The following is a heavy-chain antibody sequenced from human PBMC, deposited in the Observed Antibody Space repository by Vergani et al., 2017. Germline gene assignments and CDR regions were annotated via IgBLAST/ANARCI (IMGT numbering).Heavy chain of an antibody. CDR3: ARLAAGAAGVFDY. Sequence: QVQLQESGPGLVKPSETLSLTRTVSGGSISSYYWSWIRQPPGKGLEWIGYIYYSGSTNYNPSLKSRVTISVDTSKNQFSLKLSSVTAADTAVYYCARLAAGAAGVFDYWGQGTLVTVSS. CDR1: GGSISSYY. D-gene: IGHD6-13*01. V-gene: IGHV4-59*08. J-gene: IGHJ4*02. CDR2: IYYSGST.